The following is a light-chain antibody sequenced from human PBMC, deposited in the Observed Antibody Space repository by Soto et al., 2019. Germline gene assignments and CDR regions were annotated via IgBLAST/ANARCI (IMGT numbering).Light chain of an antibody. CDR2: DSS. V-gene: IGKV3-11*01. CDR3: QQRSNWPPT. Sequence: EIVLTQSPATLSLSPGERATLSCRASQIVSSYLAWYQQKPGQAPRLLIYDSSNQAPGLPARFSGRGSGTDFPLTIGSLEPEDFAVNYCQQRSNWPPTFGQGTKGE. CDR1: QIVSSY. J-gene: IGKJ1*01.